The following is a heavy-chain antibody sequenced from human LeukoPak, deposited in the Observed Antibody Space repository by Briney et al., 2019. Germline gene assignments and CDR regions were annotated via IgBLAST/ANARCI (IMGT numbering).Heavy chain of an antibody. CDR2: ISSSSSYI. CDR1: GFTFSSYS. D-gene: IGHD1-1*01. Sequence: GGSLRLSCAASGFTFSSYSMNWVRQAPGKGLEWVSSISSSSSYIYYADSVKGRFTISRDNAKNSLYLQISSLRAEDTAVYYCATDKRATTVESWGEGTLVTVSS. J-gene: IGHJ4*02. CDR3: ATDKRATTVES. V-gene: IGHV3-21*01.